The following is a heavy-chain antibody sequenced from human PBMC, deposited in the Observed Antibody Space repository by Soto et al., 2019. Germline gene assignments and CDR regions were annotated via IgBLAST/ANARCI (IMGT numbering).Heavy chain of an antibody. Sequence: GASVKVSCKASGGTFSSYAISWVRQAPGQGLEWMGGIIPIFGTANYAQKFQGRVTITADESTSTAYMELSSLRSEDTAVYYCARDPAYCGGDCYGSHLNPCGQRPLVTAPS. J-gene: IGHJ5*02. V-gene: IGHV1-69*13. D-gene: IGHD2-21*02. CDR2: IIPIFGTA. CDR1: GGTFSSYA. CDR3: ARDPAYCGGDCYGSHLNP.